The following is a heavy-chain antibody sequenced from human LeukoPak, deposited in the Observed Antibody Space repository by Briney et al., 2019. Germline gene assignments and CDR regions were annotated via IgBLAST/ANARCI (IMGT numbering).Heavy chain of an antibody. CDR3: GGGGGETYCSGGSCYEGGYFDY. Sequence: PSETLSLTCTVSGGSISSYYWSWIRQPPGKGLEWIGYIYYSGSTNYNPSLKSRVTISVDTSKNQFSLKLSSVTAADTAVYYCGGGGGETYCSGGSCYEGGYFDYWGQGTLVTVSS. J-gene: IGHJ4*02. CDR1: GGSISSYY. CDR2: IYYSGST. V-gene: IGHV4-59*01. D-gene: IGHD2-15*01.